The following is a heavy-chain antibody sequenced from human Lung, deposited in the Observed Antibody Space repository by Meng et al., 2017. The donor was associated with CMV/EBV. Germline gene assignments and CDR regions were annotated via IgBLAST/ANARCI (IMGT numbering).Heavy chain of an antibody. Sequence: QVPCREAGPALVKPSETPSLTCAVSGDSITNHNWWAWVRQPPGKGLEWIGEIPHRGSSAYNPSLKSRVSMSIDKSKNQFSLKLTSVTAADTAVYHCLRRSGGSVWGQGTLVTVSS. V-gene: IGHV4-4*02. J-gene: IGHJ1*01. CDR3: LRRSGGSV. CDR1: GDSITNHNW. CDR2: IPHRGSS. D-gene: IGHD3-10*01.